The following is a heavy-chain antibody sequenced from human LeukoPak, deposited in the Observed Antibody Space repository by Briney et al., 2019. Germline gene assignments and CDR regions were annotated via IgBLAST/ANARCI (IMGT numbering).Heavy chain of an antibody. V-gene: IGHV3-23*01. D-gene: IGHD3-16*01. Sequence: PGGTLRLSCAASGFTFSSFAMSWIRQAPGKGLEWVSSVSRSGVGTYYADSVRGRFTISRDSSKNTVFLQMNSLRAEDSAVYYCAKDYEVGSIDYWGQGTLVTVSS. J-gene: IGHJ4*02. CDR2: VSRSGVGT. CDR1: GFTFSSFA. CDR3: AKDYEVGSIDY.